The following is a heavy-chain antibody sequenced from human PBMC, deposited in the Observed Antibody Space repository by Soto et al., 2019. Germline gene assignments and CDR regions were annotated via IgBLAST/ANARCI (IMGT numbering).Heavy chain of an antibody. CDR3: ARDVETYYDILTGYFHYYGMDV. Sequence: GGSLRLSCAASGFTFSSYGMHWVRQAPGKGLEWVAVIWYDGSNKYYADSVKGRFTISRDNSKNTLYLQMNSLRAEDTAVYYCARDVETYYDILTGYFHYYGMDVWGQGTTVTVSS. J-gene: IGHJ6*02. CDR1: GFTFSSYG. CDR2: IWYDGSNK. D-gene: IGHD3-9*01. V-gene: IGHV3-33*01.